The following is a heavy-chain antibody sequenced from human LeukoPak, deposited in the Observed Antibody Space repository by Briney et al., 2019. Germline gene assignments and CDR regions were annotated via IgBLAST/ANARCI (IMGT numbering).Heavy chain of an antibody. D-gene: IGHD3-9*01. Sequence: PGGSLRLSCAASGFTFSSYSMNWVRQAPGKGLEWVSSISSSSSYIYYADSVKGRFTISRDNAKNSLYLQMNSLRAEDTAVYYCARVRPDYDILTGPFLYYYMDVWGKGTTVTVSS. CDR3: ARVRPDYDILTGPFLYYYMDV. V-gene: IGHV3-21*01. CDR2: ISSSSSYI. CDR1: GFTFSSYS. J-gene: IGHJ6*03.